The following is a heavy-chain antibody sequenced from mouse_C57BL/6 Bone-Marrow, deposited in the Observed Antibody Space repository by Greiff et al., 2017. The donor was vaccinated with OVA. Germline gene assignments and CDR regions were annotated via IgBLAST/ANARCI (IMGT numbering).Heavy chain of an antibody. V-gene: IGHV1-52*01. D-gene: IGHD1-1*01. Sequence: QVQLQQPGAELVRPGSSVKLSCKASGYTFTSYWMHWVKQRPIQGLEWIGNIDHSDSETHYNQKFKDKATLTVDKSSSTAYMQLSSLTSEDSAVYYCAREGSAGGYYGSSYYYAMDYWGQGTSVTVSS. CDR1: GYTFTSYW. CDR2: IDHSDSET. J-gene: IGHJ4*01. CDR3: AREGSAGGYYGSSYYYAMDY.